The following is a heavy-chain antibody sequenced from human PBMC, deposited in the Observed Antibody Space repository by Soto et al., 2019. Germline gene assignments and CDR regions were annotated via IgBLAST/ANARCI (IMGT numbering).Heavy chain of an antibody. CDR3: ARGRVDNWFDP. CDR2: TYYRSKWYR. V-gene: IGHV6-1*01. Sequence: SQTLSLTCAISGDSVSSTSAVWTWIRQSPSRGPEWLGRTYYRSKWYRDYAVSVRSRITINPDTSKNQFSLQLSSVTPEDTAVYFCARGRVDNWFDPWGQGTLVTVSS. D-gene: IGHD2-2*01. CDR1: GDSVSSTSAV. J-gene: IGHJ5*02.